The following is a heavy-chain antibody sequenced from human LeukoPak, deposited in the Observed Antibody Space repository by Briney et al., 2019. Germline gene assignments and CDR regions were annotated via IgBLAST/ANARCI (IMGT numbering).Heavy chain of an antibody. CDR1: GGSFSGYY. Sequence: PSETLSLTCAVYGGSFSGYYWSWIRQPPGKGLEWIGEINHSGSTNYNPSLKSRVTISVDTSKNQFSRKLSSVTAADTAVYYCARANCGGDCPFDYWGQGTLVTVSS. CDR3: ARANCGGDCPFDY. D-gene: IGHD2-21*02. V-gene: IGHV4-34*01. J-gene: IGHJ4*02. CDR2: INHSGST.